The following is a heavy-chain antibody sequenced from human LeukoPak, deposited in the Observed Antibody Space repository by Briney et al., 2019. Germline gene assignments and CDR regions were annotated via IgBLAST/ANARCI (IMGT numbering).Heavy chain of an antibody. CDR3: AKTGNPAAGDY. V-gene: IGHV3-23*01. D-gene: IGHD6-13*01. CDR1: GFTFSSFP. Sequence: GGSLRLSCAASGFTFSSFPMSWVRQAPGKGLEWVSVISGGGVSTYYADSVKGRFTISRDNSKNTLYLQMNSLTAEDTAVYYCAKTGNPAAGDYWGQGTLVTVSS. CDR2: ISGGGVST. J-gene: IGHJ4*02.